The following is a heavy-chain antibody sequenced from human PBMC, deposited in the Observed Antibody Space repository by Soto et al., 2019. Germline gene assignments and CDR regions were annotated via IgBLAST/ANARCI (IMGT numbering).Heavy chain of an antibody. CDR1: GFTFTSSA. CDR3: ARDYPGIVGASVQASYYYYGMDV. V-gene: IGHV1-58*01. J-gene: IGHJ6*02. D-gene: IGHD1-26*01. CDR2: IVVDSGNT. Sequence: GASVKVSCKASGFTFTSSALQWVRQARGQRLEWIGWIVVDSGNTNYAQKFQGRVTITADKSTSTAYMELSSLRSEDTAVYYCARDYPGIVGASVQASYYYYGMDVWGQGTTVTVSS.